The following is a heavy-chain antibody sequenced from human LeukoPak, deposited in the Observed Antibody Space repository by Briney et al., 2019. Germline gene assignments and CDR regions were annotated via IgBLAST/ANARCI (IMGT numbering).Heavy chain of an antibody. D-gene: IGHD2-2*03. CDR1: GFTFSSYT. V-gene: IGHV3-23*01. J-gene: IGHJ4*02. CDR2: ISTGGGNT. Sequence: SGGSLRLSCTASGFTFSSYTMSWVRQAPGKGLKWVSTISTGGGNTYYADSVQGRFTVSRDDSKNTLYLQMNSLRAGDTAVYYCAKDGGLWISAHWGDSWGRGTLVTVSS. CDR3: AKDGGLWISAHWGDS.